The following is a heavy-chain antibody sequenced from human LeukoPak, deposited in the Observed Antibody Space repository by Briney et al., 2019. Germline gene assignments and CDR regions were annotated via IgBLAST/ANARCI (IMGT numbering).Heavy chain of an antibody. V-gene: IGHV3-7*03. D-gene: IGHD5-12*01. Sequence: VGSLRLSCAASAFTFSRHWMTWVRQAPGKGLEWVANINQDGSEIHYVGSVKGRFTISRDNATNSLYLELNSLRAEDTAVYYCARLPGSDSYSDFWGQGTLVTVSS. J-gene: IGHJ4*02. CDR3: ARLPGSDSYSDF. CDR1: AFTFSRHW. CDR2: INQDGSEI.